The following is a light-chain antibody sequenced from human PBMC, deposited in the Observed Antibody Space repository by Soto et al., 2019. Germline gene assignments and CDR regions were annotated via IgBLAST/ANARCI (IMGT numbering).Light chain of an antibody. CDR1: QGISNY. Sequence: DIQMTQSPSSLSASVGDRVTITCRASQGISNYLAWYQHKPWKVPKLMIYAASTLQSGVPPRFSGSGSGTDFTLTISSLQPEDGATYYCQKYNSAPSTFGPGTKVDIK. J-gene: IGKJ3*01. V-gene: IGKV1-27*01. CDR2: AAS. CDR3: QKYNSAPST.